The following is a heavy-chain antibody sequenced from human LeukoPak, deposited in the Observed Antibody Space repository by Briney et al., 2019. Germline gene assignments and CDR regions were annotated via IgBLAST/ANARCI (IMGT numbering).Heavy chain of an antibody. CDR1: GGSISSYY. Sequence: SETLSLTCTVSGGSISSYYWSWIRQPPGKGLEWIGYIYYSGSTNYNPSLKSRVTISVDTSKNQFSLKLSSVTAADTAVYYCASTTMTTGGVDYWGQGTLVTVSS. D-gene: IGHD4-17*01. V-gene: IGHV4-59*01. CDR3: ASTTMTTGGVDY. J-gene: IGHJ4*02. CDR2: IYYSGST.